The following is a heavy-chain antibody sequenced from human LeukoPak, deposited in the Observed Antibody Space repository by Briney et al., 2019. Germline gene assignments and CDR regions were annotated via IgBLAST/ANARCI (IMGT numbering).Heavy chain of an antibody. V-gene: IGHV1-18*01. Sequence: ASVKVSCKASGYTFTSYGISWVRQAPGQGLEWMGWISAYNRNTNYAQKLQGRVNMTTDTSTSTAYMELRSLRSDDTAVYYCARDDGAPSYYDILSGYYPEAFDIWGQGTMVTVSS. D-gene: IGHD3-9*01. CDR3: ARDDGAPSYYDILSGYYPEAFDI. CDR1: GYTFTSYG. CDR2: ISAYNRNT. J-gene: IGHJ3*02.